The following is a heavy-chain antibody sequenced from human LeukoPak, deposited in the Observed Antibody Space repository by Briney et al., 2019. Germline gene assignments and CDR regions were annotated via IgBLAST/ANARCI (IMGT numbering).Heavy chain of an antibody. CDR1: GFTFSTYW. D-gene: IGHD3-22*01. CDR2: ISSSGSTI. J-gene: IGHJ4*02. CDR3: ARYYYDSSGYWDY. Sequence: QPGGSLRLSCAASGFTFSTYWMNWVRQAPGKGLEWVSYISSSGSTIYYADSVKGRFTISRDNAKNSLYLQMNSLRAEDTAVYYCARYYYDSSGYWDYWGQGTLVTVSS. V-gene: IGHV3-48*04.